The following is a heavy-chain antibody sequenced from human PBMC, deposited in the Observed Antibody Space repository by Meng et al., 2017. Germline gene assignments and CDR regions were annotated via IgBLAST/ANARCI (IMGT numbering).Heavy chain of an antibody. CDR3: ARDPYSGSYYERVRAFDI. V-gene: IGHV1-69*05. CDR2: IIPIFGTA. CDR1: GGTFSSYA. Sequence: SAKVSCKASGGTFSSYAISWVRQAPGQGLEWMGGIIPIFGTANYAQKFQGRVTITTDESTSTAYMELRSLRSDDTAVYYCARDPYSGSYYERVRAFDIWGQGTMVTVSS. D-gene: IGHD1-26*01. J-gene: IGHJ3*02.